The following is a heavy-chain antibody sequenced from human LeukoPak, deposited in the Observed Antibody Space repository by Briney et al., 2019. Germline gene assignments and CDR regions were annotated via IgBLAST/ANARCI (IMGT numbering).Heavy chain of an antibody. D-gene: IGHD4-11*01. Sequence: GGSLRLSCAASGFTFSSFAMSWVRRAPGKGLEWVSAINDGGDSTYYADSVKGRFTISRDNSKNTLYLQMNSLRAEDTAVYYCARWKYSNYIYYFDYWGQGTLVTVSS. J-gene: IGHJ4*02. CDR3: ARWKYSNYIYYFDY. CDR1: GFTFSSFA. V-gene: IGHV3-23*01. CDR2: INDGGDST.